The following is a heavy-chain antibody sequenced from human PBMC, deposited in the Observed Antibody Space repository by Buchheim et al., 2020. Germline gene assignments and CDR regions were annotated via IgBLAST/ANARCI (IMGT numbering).Heavy chain of an antibody. Sequence: EVQLLESGGGVVQPGGSLRLFCAASGFTFSSYVMSWVRQAPGKGLEWVSAISGSGGSTYYADSVQGRFTISRDNCTDTRDLQMNSLRAEDTAVYYCAKAPMALTMIVLWGQGTL. D-gene: IGHD3-22*01. V-gene: IGHV3-23*01. J-gene: IGHJ4*02. CDR2: ISGSGGST. CDR1: GFTFSSYV. CDR3: AKAPMALTMIVL.